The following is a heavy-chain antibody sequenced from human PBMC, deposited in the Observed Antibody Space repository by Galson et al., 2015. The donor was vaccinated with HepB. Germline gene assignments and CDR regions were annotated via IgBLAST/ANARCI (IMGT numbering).Heavy chain of an antibody. CDR1: GYTFTSYG. J-gene: IGHJ3*02. V-gene: IGHV1-18*01. CDR2: ISAYNGNT. CDR3: ARDLRSLHAFDI. D-gene: IGHD1-14*01. Sequence: SVKVSCKASGYTFTSYGISWVRQAPGQGLEWMGWISAYNGNTNYAQKLQGRVTMTTDTSTSTAYMELRSLRSEDTAVYYCARDLRSLHAFDIWGQGTMVTVSS.